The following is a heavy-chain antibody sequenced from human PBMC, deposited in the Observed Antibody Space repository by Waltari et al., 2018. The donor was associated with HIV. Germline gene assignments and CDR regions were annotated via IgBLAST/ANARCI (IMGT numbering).Heavy chain of an antibody. CDR3: TRDDYNNYNWFDP. CDR2: IKNKADGRTT. CDR1: GFTFGDYA. J-gene: IGHJ5*02. Sequence: EVQLVESGGGLVKPGRSLSLSCTGSGFTFGDYAMSWFRQAPGKVSNGLRFIKNKADGRTTEHSASVKGRCTSSRDDSKSIAYLQINRLKTEDTAVYFCTRDDYNNYNWFDPLGQGTLVTGSA. D-gene: IGHD4-4*01. V-gene: IGHV3-49*05.